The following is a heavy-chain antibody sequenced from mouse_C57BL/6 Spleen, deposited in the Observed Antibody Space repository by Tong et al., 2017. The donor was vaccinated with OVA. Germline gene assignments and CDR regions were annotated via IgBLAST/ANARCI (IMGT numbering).Heavy chain of an antibody. J-gene: IGHJ1*01. V-gene: IGHV4-2*02. D-gene: IGHD2-4*01. CDR3: ARQNYDYGRYFDV. CDR2: INPGSSTI. Sequence: EVKLLESGGGLVQPGGSLNLSCAASGFDFSRYWMSWARQAPGKGQEWIGEINPGSSTINYTPSLKDKFIISRDNAKNTLYLQMRKVRSEDTALYYCARQNYDYGRYFDVWGAGTTVTVSS. CDR1: GFDFSRYW.